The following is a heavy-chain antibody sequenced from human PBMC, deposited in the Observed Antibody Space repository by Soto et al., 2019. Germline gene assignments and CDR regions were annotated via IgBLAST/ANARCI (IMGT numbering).Heavy chain of an antibody. CDR1: GGSISSYY. CDR2: IYYSGST. D-gene: IGHD5-12*01. J-gene: IGHJ5*02. CDR3: ARARDGYNYVWFDP. Sequence: SATLSLTCTVSGGSISSYYWSWIRQPPGKGLEWIGYIYYSGSTNYNPSLKSRVTISVDTSKNQFSLKLSSVTAADTAAYYCARARDGYNYVWFDPWGQGTLVTVS. V-gene: IGHV4-59*01.